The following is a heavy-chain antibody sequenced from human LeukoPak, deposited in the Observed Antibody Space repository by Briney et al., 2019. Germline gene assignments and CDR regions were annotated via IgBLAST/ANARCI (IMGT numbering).Heavy chain of an antibody. D-gene: IGHD6-25*01. CDR3: ARLIAADPQLDY. CDR2: IHQSGDT. V-gene: IGHV4-30-2*01. J-gene: IGHJ4*02. Sequence: PSETLSLTCTVSGGSITSGGFYRSWIRQPPGKGLEWIGYIHQSGDTYQNPSLKSRVTVSLDRSKNEFCLKLNSVTAADTAVYYCARLIAADPQLDYWGQGTLVTVSS. CDR1: GGSITSGGFY.